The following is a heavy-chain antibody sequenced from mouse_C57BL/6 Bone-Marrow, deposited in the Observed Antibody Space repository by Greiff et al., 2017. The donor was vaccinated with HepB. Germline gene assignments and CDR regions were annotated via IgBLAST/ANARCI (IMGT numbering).Heavy chain of an antibody. CDR3: ARRGIYYDYFYAMDY. D-gene: IGHD2-4*01. J-gene: IGHJ4*01. CDR2: IYPGDGDT. V-gene: IGHV1-82*01. CDR1: GYAFSSSW. Sequence: VKLMESGPELVKPGASVKISCKASGYAFSSSWMNWVKQRPGKGLEWIGRIYPGDGDTNYNGKFKGKATLTADKSSSTAYMQLSSLTSEDSAVYFCARRGIYYDYFYAMDYWGQGTSVTVSS.